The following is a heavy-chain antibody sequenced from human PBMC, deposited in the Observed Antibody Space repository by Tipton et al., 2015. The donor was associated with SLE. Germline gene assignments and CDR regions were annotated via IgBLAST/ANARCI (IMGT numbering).Heavy chain of an antibody. J-gene: IGHJ4*02. CDR2: INIGNGNT. Sequence: QSGPEVKKPGASVKVSCKASGYTFTHYPIHWVRQDPGQRLEWMGYINIGNGNTKYSQKFQGRVTITTDTSTSTVYMELSSLRSEDTAMYYCARDLRWLPEYWGQGTLVTVSS. V-gene: IGHV1-3*04. CDR3: ARDLRWLPEY. CDR1: GYTFTHYP. D-gene: IGHD6-6*01.